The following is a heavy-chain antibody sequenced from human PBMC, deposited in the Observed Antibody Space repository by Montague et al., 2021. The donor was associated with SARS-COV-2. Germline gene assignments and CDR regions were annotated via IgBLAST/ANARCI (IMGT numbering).Heavy chain of an antibody. CDR3: ARWGEYYDSPYYYYAMDV. V-gene: IGHV4-59*12. J-gene: IGHJ6*02. CDR1: GGSISPYY. D-gene: IGHD3-3*01. CDR2: TSYSGST. Sequence: SETLSLTCTVSGGSISPYYWSWIRQSPGKGLECIGYTSYSGSTDYNPSLKSRVTISIDTSKNQFSLKLSSVTAAYTAVYYWARWGEYYDSPYYYYAMDVWGQGTTVTVSS.